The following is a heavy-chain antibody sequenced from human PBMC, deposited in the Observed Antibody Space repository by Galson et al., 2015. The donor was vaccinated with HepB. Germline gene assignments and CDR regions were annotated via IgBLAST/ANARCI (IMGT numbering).Heavy chain of an antibody. V-gene: IGHV5-51*01. J-gene: IGHJ3*02. CDR1: GYSLTSYW. Sequence: QSGAEVKKPGESLRISCKGSGYSLTSYWISWVRRMPGKGLEWMGIISPADSDTKYSPSFQGQVTISADKSISTAYLQWSRLKASDTAMYYCAKLHDSSGFGTFDIWGQGTLVTVSS. D-gene: IGHD3-22*01. CDR2: ISPADSDT. CDR3: AKLHDSSGFGTFDI.